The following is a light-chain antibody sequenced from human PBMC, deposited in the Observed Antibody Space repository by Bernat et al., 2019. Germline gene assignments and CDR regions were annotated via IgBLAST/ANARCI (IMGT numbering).Light chain of an antibody. Sequence: DIQMTQSPSSLSASVGDRVTITCRAGQGINTDLNWYQHRPGQAPKLLIYVASALHTGVPSRFRGSGSGTDFTLTISSLQPEDFASYYCQQSFTAAYTFGQGTKVQIK. V-gene: IGKV1-39*01. CDR1: QGINTD. J-gene: IGKJ2*01. CDR2: VAS. CDR3: QQSFTAAYT.